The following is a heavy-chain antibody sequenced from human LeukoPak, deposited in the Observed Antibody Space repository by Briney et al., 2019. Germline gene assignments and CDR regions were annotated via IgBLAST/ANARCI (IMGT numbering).Heavy chain of an antibody. V-gene: IGHV3-30*02. CDR2: IRYDGSNK. J-gene: IGHJ6*03. CDR1: EFTFSSYN. D-gene: IGHD3-16*01. CDR3: AKNGGSPRLWYYYYMDV. Sequence: GGSLRLSCAASEFTFSSYNMNWIRQAPGKGLEWVAFIRYDGSNKYYADSVKGRFTISRDNSKNTLYLQMNSLRAEDTAVYYCAKNGGSPRLWYYYYMDVWGKGTTVTVSS.